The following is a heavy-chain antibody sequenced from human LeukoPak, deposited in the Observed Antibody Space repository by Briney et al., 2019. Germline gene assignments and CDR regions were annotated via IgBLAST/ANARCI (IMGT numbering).Heavy chain of an antibody. CDR3: ARGQGRDY. CDR2: IYYSGST. V-gene: IGHV4-59*01. Sequence: SETLSLTCAVYGGSFSGYYWSWIRQPPGKGLEWIGYIYYSGSTNYNPSLKSRVTISVDTSKNQFSLKLSSVTAADTAVYYCARGQGRDYWGQGTLVTVSS. J-gene: IGHJ4*02. CDR1: GGSFSGYY.